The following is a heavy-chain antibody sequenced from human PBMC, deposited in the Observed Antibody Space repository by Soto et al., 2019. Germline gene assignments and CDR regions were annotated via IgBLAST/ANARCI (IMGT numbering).Heavy chain of an antibody. D-gene: IGHD1-26*01. CDR1: GFSLSSNGVG. V-gene: IGHV2-5*02. CDR2: IYWDGEK. Sequence: QITLKESGPTLVKPTQTLTLTCTFSGFSLSSNGVGVGWIRQPPGKALEWLALIYWDGEKRYSPSLKSRHTLXKXXSKNQVVLTMTTMDPVDTATYYCAHRRDGTYALDYWGQGTLVTVAS. CDR3: AHRRDGTYALDY. J-gene: IGHJ4*02.